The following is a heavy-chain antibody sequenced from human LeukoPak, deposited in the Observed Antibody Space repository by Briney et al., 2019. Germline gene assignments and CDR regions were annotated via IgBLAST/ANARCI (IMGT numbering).Heavy chain of an antibody. D-gene: IGHD1-26*01. V-gene: IGHV3-23*01. CDR3: ARDLSGSYYFDY. Sequence: GGSLRLSCAASGFTFSSYAMSWVRQAPGKGLEWVSAISGSGGSTYYADSVKGRFTISRDNAKNSLFLQMNSLRAEDTAVYYCARDLSGSYYFDYWGQGTLVTVSS. CDR1: GFTFSSYA. J-gene: IGHJ4*02. CDR2: ISGSGGST.